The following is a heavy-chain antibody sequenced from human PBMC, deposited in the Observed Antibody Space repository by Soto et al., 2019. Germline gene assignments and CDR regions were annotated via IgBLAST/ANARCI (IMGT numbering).Heavy chain of an antibody. Sequence: QVQHVQSGAEVKKRGDSVKVSCKASGYSFTGHYMHWVRRAPGQGLEWMGWVNLNTGGTDYAQEFQGRVTMTTATSIRTVYLEVTRLKFDDTAIYYCARDPSSFLGRVYGMDVWGQGTAVTVSS. J-gene: IGHJ6*02. CDR1: GYSFTGHY. CDR2: VNLNTGGT. V-gene: IGHV1-2*02. CDR3: ARDPSSFLGRVYGMDV.